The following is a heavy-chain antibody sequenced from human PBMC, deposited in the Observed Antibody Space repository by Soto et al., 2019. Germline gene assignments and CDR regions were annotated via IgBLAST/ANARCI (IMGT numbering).Heavy chain of an antibody. V-gene: IGHV3-30*18. CDR3: AKHPWGFTYYDRRAYRATDNDAFDI. J-gene: IGHJ3*02. CDR1: GFTFSHYG. Sequence: QMQLVESGGGVVQPGTSLSVSCAASGFTFSHYGIHWVRQAPGKGLEWVAVVSYDGGIKLYADSVRDRFAISRDNSKNTLYLQMNSLGPDDTAVYYCAKHPWGFTYYDRRAYRATDNDAFDIWGQGTMVTVSS. D-gene: IGHD3-22*01. CDR2: VSYDGGIK.